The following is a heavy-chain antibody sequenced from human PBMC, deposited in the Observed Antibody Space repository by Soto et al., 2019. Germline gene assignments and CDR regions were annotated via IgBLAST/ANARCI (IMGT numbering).Heavy chain of an antibody. CDR1: GGSISSYY. Sequence: SETLSLTCTVSGGSISSYYWSWIRQPPGKGLEWIGYIYYSGSTNYNPSLKSRVTISVDTSKNQFSLKLSSVTAADTAVYYCAKVLPLFCSGGSCYPFDSWGQGTLVTVSS. D-gene: IGHD2-15*01. J-gene: IGHJ4*02. V-gene: IGHV4-59*01. CDR3: AKVLPLFCSGGSCYPFDS. CDR2: IYYSGST.